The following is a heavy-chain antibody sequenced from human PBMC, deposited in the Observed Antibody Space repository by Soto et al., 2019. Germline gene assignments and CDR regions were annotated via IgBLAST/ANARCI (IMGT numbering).Heavy chain of an antibody. CDR3: ASPSGYNPYYYGMDV. V-gene: IGHV1-18*01. Sequence: ASVKVSCKASGYAFTSYGISWVRQAPGQGLEWMGWIRAYNGNTNYAQKLQGRVTMTTDTSTSTAYMELRSLRSDDTAVYYCASPSGYNPYYYGMDVWGQGNTVTVSS. CDR1: GYAFTSYG. D-gene: IGHD5-12*01. J-gene: IGHJ6*02. CDR2: IRAYNGNT.